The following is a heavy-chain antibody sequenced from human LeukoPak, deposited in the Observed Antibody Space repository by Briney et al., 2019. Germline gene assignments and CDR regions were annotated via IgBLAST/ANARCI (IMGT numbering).Heavy chain of an antibody. V-gene: IGHV4-34*01. CDR3: ARRNDFWSGPYMDV. D-gene: IGHD3-3*01. CDR2: INHSGST. CDR1: GGSFSGYY. Sequence: SETLSLTCAVYGGSFSGYYGSWIRQPPGKGLEWIGEINHSGSTNYNPSLKSRLTISVDTSKNQFSLKLSSVTAADTAVYYCARRNDFWSGPYMDVWGKGTTVTVSS. J-gene: IGHJ6*03.